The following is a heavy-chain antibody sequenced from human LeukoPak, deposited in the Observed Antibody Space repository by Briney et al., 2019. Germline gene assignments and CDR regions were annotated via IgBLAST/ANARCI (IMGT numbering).Heavy chain of an antibody. CDR2: IRSKPNSYAT. CDR1: GFTFSGSA. V-gene: IGHV3-73*01. CDR3: WSGLDY. Sequence: PGGSQRLSCAASGFTFSGSAMHWVRQASGKGLEWVGRIRSKPNSYATAYAASVTGRFTISRDDSKNTAYLQMNSLKTEDTAVYYCWSGLDYWGQGILVTVSS. J-gene: IGHJ4*02. D-gene: IGHD3-3*01.